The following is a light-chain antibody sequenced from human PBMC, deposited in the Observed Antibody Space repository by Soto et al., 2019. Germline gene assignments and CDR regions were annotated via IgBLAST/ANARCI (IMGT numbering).Light chain of an antibody. CDR1: QNLGSW. CDR2: DAS. V-gene: IGKV1-5*01. Sequence: DIQMTQSPSTLSASVGDRVTITCRADQNLGSWLAWYQQKPGKAPNLLIYDASSLESGVPSRFSGSGSGTKFTLTISSLKPDDVATYFCQHLHSYPYTFGQGTKLEI. CDR3: QHLHSYPYT. J-gene: IGKJ2*01.